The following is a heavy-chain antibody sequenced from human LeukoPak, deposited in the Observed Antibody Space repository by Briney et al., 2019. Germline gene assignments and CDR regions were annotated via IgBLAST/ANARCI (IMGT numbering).Heavy chain of an antibody. CDR2: IYYSGST. J-gene: IGHJ4*02. CDR1: GDSISSSSYY. D-gene: IGHD3-22*01. Sequence: SETLSLTCTVSGDSISSSSYYWGWIRQPTGKGLEWIGSIYYSGSTYYNPSLKSRVTISVDTSKNQFSLKLSSVTAADTAVYYCASGSSLIVVVTPIADWGQGTLVTVSS. V-gene: IGHV4-39*01. CDR3: ASGSSLIVVVTPIAD.